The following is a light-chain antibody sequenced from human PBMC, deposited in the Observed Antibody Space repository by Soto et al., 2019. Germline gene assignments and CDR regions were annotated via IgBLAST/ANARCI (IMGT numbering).Light chain of an antibody. CDR2: AAS. CDR1: RSLSSSY. V-gene: IGKV3-20*01. CDR3: QQQGT. Sequence: DIVLTRSPGALSLSPGDRATLSCRASRSLSSSYVVWYQQNPGPAPRLLIYAASRRATGIPDRFSGSGSATEYTLTISRLEPEDFAVYYCQQQGTFGQGTKLEIK. J-gene: IGKJ2*01.